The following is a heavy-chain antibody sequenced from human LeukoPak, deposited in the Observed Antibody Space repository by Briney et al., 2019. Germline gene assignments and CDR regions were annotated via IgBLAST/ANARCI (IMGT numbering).Heavy chain of an antibody. CDR2: ISSSSSYI. V-gene: IGHV3-21*01. CDR1: GLTFSSYS. CDR3: ARGPRTFLGAVVAATFVFDY. D-gene: IGHD2-15*01. Sequence: PGGSLRLSCAASGLTFSSYSMNWVRQAPGKGLEWVSSISSSSSYIYYADSVKGRFTISRDNAKNSLYLQMNSLRAEDTAVYYCARGPRTFLGAVVAATFVFDYWGQGTLVTVSS. J-gene: IGHJ4*02.